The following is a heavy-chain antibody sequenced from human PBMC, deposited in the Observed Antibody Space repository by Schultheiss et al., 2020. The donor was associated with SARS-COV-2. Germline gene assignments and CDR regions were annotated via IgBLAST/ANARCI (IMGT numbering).Heavy chain of an antibody. CDR2: IKPDGSTS. CDR3: ATDLGYCLNGDCY. D-gene: IGHD2-8*01. J-gene: IGHJ4*02. Sequence: GGSLRLSCAASGFTFSVCGMNWVRQAPGKGLEWVARIKPDGSTSYYVDSVKGRFTISRDNAKNVLYLQMNSLRVEDTAVYYCATDLGYCLNGDCYWGQGTLVTVSS. V-gene: IGHV3-7*04. CDR1: GFTFSVCG.